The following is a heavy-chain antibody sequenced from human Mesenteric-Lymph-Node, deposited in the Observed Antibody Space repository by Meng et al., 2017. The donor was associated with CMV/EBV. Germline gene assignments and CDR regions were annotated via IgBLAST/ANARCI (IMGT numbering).Heavy chain of an antibody. J-gene: IGHJ4*02. CDR3: AKAVGIAAAGTWADY. CDR1: GFTVSTNY. Sequence: GESLKISCAASGFTVSTNYMSWVRQAPGKGLEWVSVIYSGGSTYYADSVKGRFTISRDNSKNTLYLQMNSLRAEDTAVYYCAKAVGIAAAGTWADYWGQGTLVTVSS. V-gene: IGHV3-53*01. D-gene: IGHD6-13*01. CDR2: IYSGGST.